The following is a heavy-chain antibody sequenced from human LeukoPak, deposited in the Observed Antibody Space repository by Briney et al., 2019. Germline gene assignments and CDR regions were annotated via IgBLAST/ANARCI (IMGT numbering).Heavy chain of an antibody. V-gene: IGHV3-23*01. CDR3: AKFRGYSYGPIGY. CDR2: ISGSGGST. CDR1: GFTFSTYD. Sequence: HPGGTLRLSCAASGFTFSTYDMGWVRQAPGKGLEWVSAISGSGGSTFYADSVKGRFTISRDNSKNTLYLQMNSLRAEDTAVYYCAKFRGYSYGPIGYWGQGTLVTVSS. D-gene: IGHD5-18*01. J-gene: IGHJ4*02.